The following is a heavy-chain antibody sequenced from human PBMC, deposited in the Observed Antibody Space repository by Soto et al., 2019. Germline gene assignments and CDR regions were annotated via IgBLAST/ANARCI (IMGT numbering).Heavy chain of an antibody. CDR1: GFIFRTYS. V-gene: IGHV3-21*01. Sequence: EEQLVESGGGLVKPGGSLRLSCAASGFIFRTYSMSWVRQAPGKGLEWVSSISSSGTYIFYADSLKGRFTISRDNAKNALYLQMNSLRAEDSAVYYCARDRARTTNAFDFWGQGPLVTVS. D-gene: IGHD3-10*01. CDR3: ARDRARTTNAFDF. J-gene: IGHJ3*01. CDR2: ISSSGTYI.